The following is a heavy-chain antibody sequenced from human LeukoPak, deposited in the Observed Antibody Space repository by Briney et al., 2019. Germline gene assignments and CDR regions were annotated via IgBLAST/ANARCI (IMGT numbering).Heavy chain of an antibody. CDR3: ARESTYI. Sequence: PEGSLRLSCAASGFTFSSYSMNWVRQAPGKGLEWVSAISDSGGNTYYADSVKGRFTASRDNSKNTVYLQTNSLRAEDTAVYYCARESTYIWGQGTMVTVSS. V-gene: IGHV3-23*01. J-gene: IGHJ3*02. CDR2: ISDSGGNT. CDR1: GFTFSSYS.